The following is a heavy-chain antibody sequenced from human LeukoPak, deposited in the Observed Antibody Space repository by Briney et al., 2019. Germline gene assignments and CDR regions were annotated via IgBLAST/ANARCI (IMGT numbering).Heavy chain of an antibody. CDR3: AKIGSGWYFDY. Sequence: GGSLRLSCEASGFTFSAYAMTWVRQAPGKGLEWVSGISDSGTGTYNADSVKGRFTISRDNSKNTLYLQMNSLRAEDTAVYYCAKIGSGWYFDYWGQGTLVTVSS. CDR2: ISDSGTGT. CDR1: GFTFSAYA. J-gene: IGHJ4*02. D-gene: IGHD6-19*01. V-gene: IGHV3-23*01.